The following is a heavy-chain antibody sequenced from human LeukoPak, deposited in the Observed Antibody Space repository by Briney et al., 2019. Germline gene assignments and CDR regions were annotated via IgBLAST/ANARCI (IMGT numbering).Heavy chain of an antibody. CDR3: ARVGADCSGDRRYWTYDAFDI. Sequence: GGSLRLSCAASGFTFSSYGMSWVRQAPGKGLEWVSYISSSGITIYYADSMKGRFTISRDNAKNSLYLQMNSLRAEDTAVYYCARVGADCSGDRRYWTYDAFDIWGQGTMVTVSS. D-gene: IGHD2-15*01. CDR2: ISSSGITI. J-gene: IGHJ3*02. V-gene: IGHV3-48*04. CDR1: GFTFSSYG.